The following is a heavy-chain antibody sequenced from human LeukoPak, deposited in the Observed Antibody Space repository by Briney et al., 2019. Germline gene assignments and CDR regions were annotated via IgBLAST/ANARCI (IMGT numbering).Heavy chain of an antibody. V-gene: IGHV3-21*01. Sequence: PGGSLRLSRAASGFTFSSYSMNWVRQAPGKGLEWVSSISSSSSYIYYADSVKGRFTISRDNAKNSLYLQMNSLRAEDTAVYYCARGVAAAAFGDMDVWGQGTTVTVSS. CDR2: ISSSSSYI. D-gene: IGHD6-13*01. CDR3: ARGVAAAAFGDMDV. J-gene: IGHJ6*02. CDR1: GFTFSSYS.